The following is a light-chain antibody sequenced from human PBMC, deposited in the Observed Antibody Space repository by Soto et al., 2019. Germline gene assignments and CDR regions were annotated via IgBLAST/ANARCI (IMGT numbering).Light chain of an antibody. CDR2: DAS. CDR3: QQRSNWRLT. Sequence: EIVLTQSPATLSLSTGERATLSCRASQGVCSYLAWSQQKPGQAPRLLIYDASNRATGIPARFSGSGSGTDVSLTISSREPEDCAVYYCQQRSNWRLTFGPGTKVDIK. V-gene: IGKV3-11*01. J-gene: IGKJ3*01. CDR1: QGVCSY.